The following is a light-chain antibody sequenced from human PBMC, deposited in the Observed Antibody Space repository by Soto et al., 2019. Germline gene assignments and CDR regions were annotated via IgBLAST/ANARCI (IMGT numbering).Light chain of an antibody. CDR2: ATS. V-gene: IGKV1-9*01. CDR1: QGIRNF. J-gene: IGKJ4*01. CDR3: QHSHSYPLT. Sequence: DIQLTQSPSFLSASVGDRVTINCRASQGIRNFLAWYQQKPGKAPNLLISATSTLQSGVPSRFSGSGDGTDFSLTISSPQPEDFATYYCQHSHSYPLTFGGGTKVDIK.